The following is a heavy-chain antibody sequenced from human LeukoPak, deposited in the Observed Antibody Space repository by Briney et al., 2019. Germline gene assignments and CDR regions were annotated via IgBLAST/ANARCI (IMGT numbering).Heavy chain of an antibody. D-gene: IGHD3-22*01. CDR3: ARQANSYYYDSSGYPHH. CDR2: IYYSGST. CDR1: AGSISSSSYY. Sequence: PWETLSLTCTVSAGSISSSSYYWGWIHQPPGKGLEWIGSIYYSGSTYYNPSLKSRVTISVDTSNNQFSLKLSSVTAADTAVYYCARQANSYYYDSSGYPHHWGQGTLVTVSS. V-gene: IGHV4-39*01. J-gene: IGHJ5*02.